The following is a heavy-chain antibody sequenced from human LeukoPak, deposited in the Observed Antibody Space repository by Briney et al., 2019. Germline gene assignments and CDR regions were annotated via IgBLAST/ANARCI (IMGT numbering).Heavy chain of an antibody. Sequence: PSETLSLTCTVSGGSISSSSYYWGWIRQPPGKGLEWIGSTYYSGSTYYNPSLKSRVTISVDTSKNQFSLKLSSVTAADTAVYYCARHSGSSWSYNAFDIWGQGTTVTVSS. J-gene: IGHJ3*02. CDR3: ARHSGSSWSYNAFDI. V-gene: IGHV4-39*01. D-gene: IGHD6-13*01. CDR1: GGSISSSSYY. CDR2: TYYSGST.